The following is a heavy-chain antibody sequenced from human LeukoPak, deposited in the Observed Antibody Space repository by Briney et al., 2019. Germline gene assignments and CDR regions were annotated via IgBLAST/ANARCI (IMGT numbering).Heavy chain of an antibody. CDR2: ISGSGGNT. CDR3: AKAAFSRTSYFDY. J-gene: IGHJ4*02. CDR1: GFTFSTYT. D-gene: IGHD3-3*02. V-gene: IGHV3-23*01. Sequence: PGGSLRLSCAASGFTFSTYTMSWVRQAPGKGLEWVSAISGSGGNTYYADSVKGRFTISRDNSKNTLYLQMDSLRADDPAVYYCAKAAFSRTSYFDYWGQGTLVTASS.